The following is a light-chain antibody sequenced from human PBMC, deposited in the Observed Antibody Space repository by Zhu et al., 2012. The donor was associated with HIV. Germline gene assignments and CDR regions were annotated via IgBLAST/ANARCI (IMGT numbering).Light chain of an antibody. CDR3: QHYNHWPPXT. CDR1: ENVGGN. CDR2: GAS. Sequence: EILMTQSPATLSVSPGERVTFFCRASENVGGNLAWYQQKPGQAPRLLLSGASTRAADVPARFTGSGSGTEFTLTINGLQSEDVAVYYCQHYNHWPPXTFGQGTKLEIK. V-gene: IGKV3-15*01. J-gene: IGKJ2*01.